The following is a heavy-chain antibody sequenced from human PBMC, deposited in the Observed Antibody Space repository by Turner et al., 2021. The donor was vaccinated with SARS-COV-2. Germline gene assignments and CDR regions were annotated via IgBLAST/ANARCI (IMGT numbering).Heavy chain of an antibody. CDR2: IKQDGSEK. CDR1: GFTFSRYW. CDR3: ARLHTSSWYFDY. Sequence: EVQLVESGGGLVQPGGSLRLSCAASGFTFSRYWMSWVRQAPGKGLEWVANIKQDGSEKYYVDSVKGRFTISRDNAKNSLYLQMNSLRAEDTAVYYCARLHTSSWYFDYWGQGTLVTFSS. D-gene: IGHD6-13*01. J-gene: IGHJ4*02. V-gene: IGHV3-7*03.